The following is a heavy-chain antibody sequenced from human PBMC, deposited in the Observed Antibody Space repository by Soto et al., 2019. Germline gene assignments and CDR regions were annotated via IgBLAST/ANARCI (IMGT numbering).Heavy chain of an antibody. CDR2: IYYSGST. D-gene: IGHD3-22*01. J-gene: IGHJ2*01. CDR3: ARGSYDSSGFPYWYFDL. V-gene: IGHV4-31*03. CDR1: GGSISSGGYY. Sequence: QVQLQESGPGLVKPSQTLSLTCTVSGGSISSGGYYWSWIRQHPGKGLEWIGYIYYSGSTYYNPSLTSRVTISVDTSKNQFSLKLSSVTAADTAVYYCARGSYDSSGFPYWYFDLWGRGTLVTVSS.